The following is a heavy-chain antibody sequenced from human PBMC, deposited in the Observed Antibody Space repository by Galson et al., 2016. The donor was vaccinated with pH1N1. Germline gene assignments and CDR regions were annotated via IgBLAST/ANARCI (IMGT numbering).Heavy chain of an antibody. V-gene: IGHV3-23*01. D-gene: IGHD5-12*01. CDR1: GFTFSNYA. J-gene: IGHJ3*02. Sequence: SLRLSRAASGFTFSNYAMSWVRQAPGKGLEWVSALSGSGDSAFYEDSVTGRFTISRDNSKNTLFLQMNSLRAEDKAVYYCVKDPNNGLPLLDVFDIWGQGTMVTVSS. CDR3: VKDPNNGLPLLDVFDI. CDR2: LSGSGDSA.